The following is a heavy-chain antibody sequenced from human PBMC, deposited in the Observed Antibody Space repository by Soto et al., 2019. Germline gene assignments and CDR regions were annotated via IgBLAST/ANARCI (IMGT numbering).Heavy chain of an antibody. V-gene: IGHV1-24*01. Sequence: ASVKVSCKASGYTFTSYYMHWVRQAPGKGLEWMGGFDPEDGETIYAQKFQGRVTMTEDTSTDTAYMELSSLRSEDTAVYYCAASSAKGLYYFDYWGQGTLVTVSS. CDR1: GYTFTSYY. D-gene: IGHD3-22*01. J-gene: IGHJ4*02. CDR3: AASSAKGLYYFDY. CDR2: FDPEDGET.